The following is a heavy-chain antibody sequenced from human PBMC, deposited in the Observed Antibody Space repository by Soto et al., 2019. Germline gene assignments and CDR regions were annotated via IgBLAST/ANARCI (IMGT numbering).Heavy chain of an antibody. J-gene: IGHJ6*02. CDR2: ISYDGSNK. CDR3: AREGGSNFDWLLQPYYYGMDV. D-gene: IGHD3-9*01. CDR1: GFTFSSYA. V-gene: IGHV3-30-3*01. Sequence: PGGSLRLSCAASGFTFSSYAMHWVRQAPGKGLEWVAVISYDGSNKYYADSVKGRFTISRDNSKNTLYLQMNSLRAEDTAVYYCAREGGSNFDWLLQPYYYGMDVWGQGTTVTVSS.